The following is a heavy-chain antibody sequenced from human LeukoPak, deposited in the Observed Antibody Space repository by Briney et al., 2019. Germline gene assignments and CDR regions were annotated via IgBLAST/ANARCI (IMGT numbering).Heavy chain of an antibody. CDR2: ISSSGSTI. Sequence: PSETLSLTCTVSGGSISSYYMSWIRQAPGKGLEWVSYISSSGSTIYYADSVKGRFTISRDNAKNSLYLQMNSLRAEDTAVYYCARELVGAVSFDYWGQGTLVTVSS. V-gene: IGHV3-11*01. D-gene: IGHD1-26*01. CDR3: ARELVGAVSFDY. CDR1: GGSISSYY. J-gene: IGHJ4*02.